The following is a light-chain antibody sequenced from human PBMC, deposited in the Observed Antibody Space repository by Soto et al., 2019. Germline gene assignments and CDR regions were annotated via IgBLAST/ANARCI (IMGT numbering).Light chain of an antibody. CDR2: GAS. CDR1: QSVSNNY. V-gene: IGKV3-20*01. CDR3: QHFGGSYT. Sequence: EIVLTQSPGTLSLSPGERATLSCRASQSVSNNYLAWYQQKPGQAPRLLIYGASSRATGIPDRFSGSGSGTDFTFTISGLEPEDFAVYYCQHFGGSYTFGQGTKLEIK. J-gene: IGKJ2*01.